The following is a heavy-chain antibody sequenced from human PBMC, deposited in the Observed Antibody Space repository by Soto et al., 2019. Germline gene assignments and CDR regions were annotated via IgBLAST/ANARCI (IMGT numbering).Heavy chain of an antibody. CDR2: VYSSGST. D-gene: IGHD4-17*01. CDR1: GGSISSGNW. V-gene: IGHV4-4*02. CDR3: ARHSVN. J-gene: IGHJ4*02. Sequence: QVQLQESGPGLVKPSGTLSLTCAVSGGSISSGNWWSWVRQPPGKGLEWIGEVYSSGSTNYNPSLKSRVPLSLDKSTEQFSLKLTSVTAAGPAVYYCARHSVNWGQGTLVTVSS.